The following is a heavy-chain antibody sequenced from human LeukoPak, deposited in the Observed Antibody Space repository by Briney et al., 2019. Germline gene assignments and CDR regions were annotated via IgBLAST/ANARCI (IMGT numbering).Heavy chain of an antibody. CDR1: GGTFSSYA. J-gene: IGHJ4*02. D-gene: IGHD3-22*01. CDR3: AREAGIVVGSTFDY. V-gene: IGHV1-69*05. Sequence: SVKVSCKSSGGTFSSYAISWVRQAPGQGLEWMGGIIPIFGTANYAQKFQGRVTITTGESTSTAYMELSSLRSEDTAVYYCAREAGIVVGSTFDYWGQGTLVTVSS. CDR2: IIPIFGTA.